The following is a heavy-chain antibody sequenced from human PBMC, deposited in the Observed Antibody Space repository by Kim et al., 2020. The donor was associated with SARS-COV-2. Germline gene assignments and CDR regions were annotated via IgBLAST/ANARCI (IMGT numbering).Heavy chain of an antibody. CDR1: GFTFSNAW. V-gene: IGHV3-15*01. CDR2: IKSKTDDGTT. D-gene: IGHD3-10*01. CDR3: TTSPVTMVRGVIKTALRA. Sequence: GGSLRLSCAASGFTFSNAWMSWVRQAPGKGLEWVGGIKSKTDDGTTDYAAPGKGRFTISRDDSKNTLYLQMNSLKTEDTAVYYCTTSPVTMVRGVIKTALRACGHRTLVTVSS. J-gene: IGHJ5*01.